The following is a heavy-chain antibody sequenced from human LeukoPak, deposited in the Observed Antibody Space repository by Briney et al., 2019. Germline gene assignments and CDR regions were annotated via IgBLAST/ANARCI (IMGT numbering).Heavy chain of an antibody. Sequence: PGGSLRLSCAASGFTFSSYWMSWVRQAPGKGLEWVANIKQDGSEKYYVDSVKGRFTISRDNAKNSLYLQMNSLRAEDTAVYYCARGQWLALGYMDVWGKRTTVTVSS. CDR3: ARGQWLALGYMDV. CDR1: GFTFSSYW. CDR2: IKQDGSEK. J-gene: IGHJ6*03. D-gene: IGHD6-19*01. V-gene: IGHV3-7*01.